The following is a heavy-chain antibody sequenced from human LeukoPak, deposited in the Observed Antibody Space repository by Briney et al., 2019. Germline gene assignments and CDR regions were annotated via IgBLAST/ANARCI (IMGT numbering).Heavy chain of an antibody. V-gene: IGHV4-59*01. CDR1: GGSITSYY. Sequence: PSGTLSLTCTVSGGSITSYYWSWIRQPPGKGLEWIGYIYYSGSTNYNPSLKSRVTVSVDTSKNQFSLKLSSVTAADTAVYYCARVRSSSSPYYYYYYYMDVWAKGPRSPSP. J-gene: IGHJ6*03. CDR2: IYYSGST. D-gene: IGHD6-6*01. CDR3: ARVRSSSSPYYYYYYYMDV.